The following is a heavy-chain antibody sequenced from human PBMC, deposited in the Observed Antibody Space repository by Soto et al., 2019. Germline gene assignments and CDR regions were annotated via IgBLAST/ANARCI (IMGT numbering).Heavy chain of an antibody. V-gene: IGHV1-69*13. CDR2: IIPIFGTA. J-gene: IGHJ6*02. Sequence: SVKVSCKASGGTFSGYAISWVRQAPGQGLEWMGGIIPIFGTANYAQKFQGRVTITADESTSTAYMELSSLRSEDTAVYYCAIPGYCSSTSCTIRMDVWGQGTTVTVSS. D-gene: IGHD2-2*01. CDR3: AIPGYCSSTSCTIRMDV. CDR1: GGTFSGYA.